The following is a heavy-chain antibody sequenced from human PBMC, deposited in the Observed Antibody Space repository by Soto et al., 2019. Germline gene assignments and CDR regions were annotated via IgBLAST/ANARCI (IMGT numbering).Heavy chain of an antibody. CDR1: GYTFTSYA. D-gene: IGHD2-2*01. J-gene: IGHJ6*03. CDR3: ARDFQRRYYMDV. Sequence: ASVKVSCKASGYTFTSYAMHWVRQAPGQRLEWMGWINAGNGNTKYSQKFQGRVTITRDTSASTAYMELSSLRSEDTAVYYCARDFQRRYYMDVWGKGTTVTVSS. V-gene: IGHV1-3*01. CDR2: INAGNGNT.